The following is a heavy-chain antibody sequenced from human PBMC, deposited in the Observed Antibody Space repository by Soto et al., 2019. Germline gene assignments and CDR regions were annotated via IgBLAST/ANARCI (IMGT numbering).Heavy chain of an antibody. D-gene: IGHD2-21*01. V-gene: IGHV1-18*01. J-gene: IGHJ4*02. CDR2: INADNGNT. CDR3: ARTLWWSEYYVLYYFDY. Sequence: ASVKVSCKVSGYTLTDLCMHWVRQAPGQGLEWMGWINADNGNTIYAQKLQGRVTMTTDTSTSTAYMELRSLRSDDTAVYYCARTLWWSEYYVLYYFDYWGQGTLVTVSS. CDR1: GYTLTDLC.